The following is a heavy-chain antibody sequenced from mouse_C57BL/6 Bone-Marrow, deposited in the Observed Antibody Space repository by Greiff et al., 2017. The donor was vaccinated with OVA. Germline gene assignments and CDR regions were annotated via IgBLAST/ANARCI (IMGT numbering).Heavy chain of an antibody. CDR2: IYPGDGDT. CDR3: ARIYYDYDGFGY. Sequence: VQLQQSGPELVQPGASVKISCKASGYAFSSSWMNWVKQRPGKGLEWIGRIYPGDGDTTYYGKFTVKATLTADKSSSTVYMQLSSLTSEDSAVYVCARIYYDYDGFGYRGEGTLDTVSA. V-gene: IGHV1-82*01. CDR1: GYAFSSSW. D-gene: IGHD2-4*01. J-gene: IGHJ3*01.